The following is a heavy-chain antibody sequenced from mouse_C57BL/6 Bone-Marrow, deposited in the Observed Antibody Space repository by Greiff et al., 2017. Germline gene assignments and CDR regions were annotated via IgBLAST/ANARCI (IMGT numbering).Heavy chain of an antibody. V-gene: IGHV1-64*01. J-gene: IGHJ2*01. CDR3: ARRGRTDCFDY. CDR1: GYTFTSHW. Sequence: QVPPQQPGAEPVKPGASVKLSFKASGYTFTSHWMPRVKPRPGQGREWVGMIRPNCGSTNYNEKFKSKATLTVDKSTSTAYMQRSSLTSEDSAVYYCARRGRTDCFDYWGKGTTLTVSS. CDR2: IRPNCGST. D-gene: IGHD4-1*01.